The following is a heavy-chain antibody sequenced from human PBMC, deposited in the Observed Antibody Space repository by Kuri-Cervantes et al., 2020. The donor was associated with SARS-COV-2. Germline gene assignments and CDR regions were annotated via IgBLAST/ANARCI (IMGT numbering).Heavy chain of an antibody. D-gene: IGHD6-13*01. CDR2: ISYDGSNK. J-gene: IGHJ6*02. V-gene: IGHV3-30*04. CDR3: ARGSSWNDYYYGMDV. Sequence: GESLKISCAASGFTFSSYAMHWVRQAPGKGLEWVAVISYDGSNKYYADSVKGRFTISRDNSKNTLYLQMNSLRAEDTAVYYCARGSSWNDYYYGMDVWGQGTTVTVSS. CDR1: GFTFSSYA.